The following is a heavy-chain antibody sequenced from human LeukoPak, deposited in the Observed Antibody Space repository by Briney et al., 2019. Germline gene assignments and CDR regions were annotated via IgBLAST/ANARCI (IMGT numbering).Heavy chain of an antibody. CDR2: SIPILGIA. Sequence: ASVKVSCKASGGTFSSYAISWVRQAPGQGLEWMGRSIPILGIANYAQKFQGRVTITADKSTSTAYMELSSLRSEDTAVYYCARDLYCSGGGCYRYDDFDYWGQGTLVTISS. J-gene: IGHJ4*02. V-gene: IGHV1-69*04. CDR1: GGTFSSYA. CDR3: ARDLYCSGGGCYRYDDFDY. D-gene: IGHD2-15*01.